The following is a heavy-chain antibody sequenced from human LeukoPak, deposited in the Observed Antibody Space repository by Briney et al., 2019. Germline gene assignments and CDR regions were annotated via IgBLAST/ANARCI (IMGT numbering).Heavy chain of an antibody. CDR1: GFTFSDYY. V-gene: IGHV3-11*01. J-gene: IGHJ4*02. Sequence: GGSLRLSCAASGFTFSDYYMSWIRQAPGKGLEWISYISSGGSTIYYADSVRGQFTISRDNAKKSLYLQMNSLRAEDTAVYYCAKDPVWGWYGRFDYWGQGTLVTVSS. CDR3: AKDPVWGWYGRFDY. CDR2: ISSGGSTI. D-gene: IGHD6-19*01.